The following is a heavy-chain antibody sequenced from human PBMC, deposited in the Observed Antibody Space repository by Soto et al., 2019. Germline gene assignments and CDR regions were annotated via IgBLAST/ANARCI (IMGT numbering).Heavy chain of an antibody. D-gene: IGHD3-10*01. Sequence: PGGSLRLSCAASGFTFDDYAMHWVRQAPGKGLEWVSGISWNSGSIGYADSVKGRFTISRDNAKNSLYLQMNSLRAEDTALYYCAKDTMVRGVSYYYYYMDVWGKGTTVTVS. CDR1: GFTFDDYA. J-gene: IGHJ6*03. V-gene: IGHV3-9*01. CDR3: AKDTMVRGVSYYYYYMDV. CDR2: ISWNSGSI.